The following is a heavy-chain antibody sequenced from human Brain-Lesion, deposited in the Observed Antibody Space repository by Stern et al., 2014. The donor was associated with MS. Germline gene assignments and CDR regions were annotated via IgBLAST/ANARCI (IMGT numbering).Heavy chain of an antibody. V-gene: IGHV3-23*04. CDR2: ISASGGRP. CDR1: GFRFSSYA. D-gene: IGHD3-16*02. Sequence: MQLAESGGGFVQPAGSLSLSCAASGFRFSSYAMCWVRQTPGKGLEWVSSISASGGRPYYADSVQGRFTLSRDKSKNTLFLQMNSLRAEDTAVYYCAKGVWGSYLNAFDMWGQGTMVTVSS. CDR3: AKGVWGSYLNAFDM. J-gene: IGHJ3*02.